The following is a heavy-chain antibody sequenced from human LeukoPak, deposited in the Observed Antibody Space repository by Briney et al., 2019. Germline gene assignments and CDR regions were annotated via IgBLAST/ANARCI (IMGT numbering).Heavy chain of an antibody. CDR2: INPNSGGT. V-gene: IGHV1-2*02. D-gene: IGHD6-13*01. Sequence: ASVKVSCKASGYTFTGYYMHWVRQAPGQGLEWMGWINPNSGGTNYAQKFQGRVTMTRDMSTSTVYMEVSSLRSEDTAVYYCARALAAAAGRRAGMMGDWGQGTLVTVSS. CDR1: GYTFTGYY. CDR3: ARALAAAAGRRAGMMGD. J-gene: IGHJ4*02.